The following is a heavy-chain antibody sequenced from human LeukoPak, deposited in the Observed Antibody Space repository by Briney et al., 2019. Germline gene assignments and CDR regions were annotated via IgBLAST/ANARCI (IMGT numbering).Heavy chain of an antibody. CDR3: AKSLVVPAAIYGYYYYGMDV. J-gene: IGHJ6*02. CDR1: GFTFSSYA. V-gene: IGHV3-23*01. D-gene: IGHD2-2*01. CDR2: ISGSGGST. Sequence: GGSLRLSCAASGFTFSSYAMSWVRQAPGKGLGWVSAISGSGGSTYYADSVKGRFTISRDNSKNTLYLQMNSLRAEDTAVYYCAKSLVVPAAIYGYYYYGMDVWGQGTTVTVSS.